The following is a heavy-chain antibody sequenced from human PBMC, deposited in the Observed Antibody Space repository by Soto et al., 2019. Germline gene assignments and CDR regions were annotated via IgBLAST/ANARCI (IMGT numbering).Heavy chain of an antibody. Sequence: GGSLRFSCAASGFTLGRYTMGWVRQTPGKGLEWVAESYSSGGTEYAESVKGRFTISRDNSKNMLFLQMDRLGVEDTALYYCARDREPDGIWTFDSWGQGTLVTVSA. CDR1: GFTLGRYT. V-gene: IGHV3-23*01. CDR2: SYSSGGT. J-gene: IGHJ4*02. D-gene: IGHD3-9*01. CDR3: ARDREPDGIWTFDS.